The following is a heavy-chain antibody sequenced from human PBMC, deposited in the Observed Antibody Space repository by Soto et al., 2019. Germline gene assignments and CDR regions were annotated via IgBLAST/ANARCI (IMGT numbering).Heavy chain of an antibody. Sequence: QVQLVQSGAEVKKPGSSVRVACKTSGDIFNRYTISWVRQAPGLGLEWMGRIIPVVGGPNYAEKFRGRVTITADKATTSVYLGVRSLRSDDTATYYCARAEGGGGSWYAAWGQGTLVTVSS. D-gene: IGHD2-21*01. V-gene: IGHV1-69*02. CDR1: GDIFNRYT. CDR3: ARAEGGGGSWYAA. CDR2: IIPVVGGP. J-gene: IGHJ5*02.